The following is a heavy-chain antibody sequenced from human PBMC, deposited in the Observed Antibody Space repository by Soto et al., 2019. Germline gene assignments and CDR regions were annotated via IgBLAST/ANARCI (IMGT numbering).Heavy chain of an antibody. D-gene: IGHD3-22*01. CDR2: IYYSGST. CDR3: APYYDSRGAFDY. CDR1: GGSISSYY. V-gene: IGHV4-59*08. J-gene: IGHJ4*02. Sequence: PSETLSLTCTVSGGSISSYYWSWIRQPPGKGLEWIGYIYYSGSTNYNPSLKSRVTISVDTSKNQFSLKLSSVTAADTATYYCAPYYDSRGAFDYWGQGTPVTVSS.